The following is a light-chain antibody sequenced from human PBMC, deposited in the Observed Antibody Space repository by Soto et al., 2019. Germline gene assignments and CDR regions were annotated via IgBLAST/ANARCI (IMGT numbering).Light chain of an antibody. J-gene: IGKJ1*01. CDR3: QHYNSYSEA. CDR2: KAS. CDR1: QTISSW. V-gene: IGKV1-5*03. Sequence: DIPMTHSHSTLSGSLLDRVTIXFRASQTISSWLAWYQQKPGKAPKLLIYKASTLKSGVPSRFSGSGSGTEFTLTISSLQPDDFATYYCQHYNSYSEAFGQGTKVDNK.